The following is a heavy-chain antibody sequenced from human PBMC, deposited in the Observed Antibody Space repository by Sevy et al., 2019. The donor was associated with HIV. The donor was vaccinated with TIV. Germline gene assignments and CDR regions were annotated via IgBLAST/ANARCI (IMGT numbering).Heavy chain of an antibody. CDR2: IRYDGSNT. V-gene: IGHV3-30*02. Sequence: GGSLRLSCVASGFTFSNYGMHWVRQAPGKGLEWVSFIRYDGSNTYYADSVKDRFTISRDNSKNTVYLQMNSLRVEDTAMYYWAKDLGGYSYSGGQGTPVTVSS. CDR1: GFTFSNYG. J-gene: IGHJ5*01. D-gene: IGHD2-15*01. CDR3: AKDLGGYSYS.